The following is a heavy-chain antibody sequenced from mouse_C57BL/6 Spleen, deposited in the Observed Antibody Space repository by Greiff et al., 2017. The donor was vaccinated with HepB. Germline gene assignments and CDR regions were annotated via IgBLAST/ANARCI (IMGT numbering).Heavy chain of an antibody. CDR2: IWSGGST. CDR1: VFSLTSVG. J-gene: IGHJ4*01. Sequence: VKLVESGPGLVQSSQRLSIPCRVPVFSLTSVGVHWVRWSTGKGLEWLGVIWSGGSTDYNAAFISRLSISKDNSKSQVFFKMNSLQDDDTAIYYCARCRAYYAMDYWGEVTSVTVSS. V-gene: IGHV2-2*01. CDR3: ARCRAYYAMDY.